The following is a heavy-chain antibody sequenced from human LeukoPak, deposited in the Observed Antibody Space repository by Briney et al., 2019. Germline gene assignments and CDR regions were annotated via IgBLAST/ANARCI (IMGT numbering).Heavy chain of an antibody. J-gene: IGHJ6*02. CDR2: IKQDGSEK. D-gene: IGHD3-22*01. V-gene: IGHV3-7*03. Sequence: GGSLRLSCAASGFTFSSYWMSWVRQLPGKGLEWVANIKQDGSEKYYVDSVKGRFTISRDNAKNSLYLQMNSLRAEDTAVYYCARVPKYYYDSSGFKKQYYYYGMDVWGQGTTVTVSS. CDR1: GFTFSSYW. CDR3: ARVPKYYYDSSGFKKQYYYYGMDV.